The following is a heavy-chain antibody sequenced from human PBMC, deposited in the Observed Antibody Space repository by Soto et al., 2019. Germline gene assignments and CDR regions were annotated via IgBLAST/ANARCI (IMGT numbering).Heavy chain of an antibody. Sequence: QVQLVESGGGVVQPGRSLRLSCAASGFTFSSYGMHWVRQAPAKGLEWVAVIWYDGSNKYYADSVKGRFTISRDNSKNALYLQLNSRRAEDTAVYYCARDRADYYDSSGFDYWGQGTLVTVSS. CDR2: IWYDGSNK. CDR3: ARDRADYYDSSGFDY. V-gene: IGHV3-33*01. D-gene: IGHD3-22*01. J-gene: IGHJ4*02. CDR1: GFTFSSYG.